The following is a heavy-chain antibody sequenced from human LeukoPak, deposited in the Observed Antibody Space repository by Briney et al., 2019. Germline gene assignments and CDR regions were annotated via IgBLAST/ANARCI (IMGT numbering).Heavy chain of an antibody. Sequence: GGSLRLSCAASGFTVSSNYISWVRQAPGKWLEWVSVIYSGGSTYYADSVKSRFTISRHNSKNTLYLQMNSLRAEDTAVYYCARDLVGRFYGMDVWGQGTTVTVSS. D-gene: IGHD2-8*02. V-gene: IGHV3-53*04. CDR2: IYSGGST. CDR1: GFTVSSNY. CDR3: ARDLVGRFYGMDV. J-gene: IGHJ6*02.